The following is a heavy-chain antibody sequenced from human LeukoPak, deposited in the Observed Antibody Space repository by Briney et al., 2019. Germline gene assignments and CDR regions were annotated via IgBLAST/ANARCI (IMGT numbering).Heavy chain of an antibody. CDR3: ARALSTSGSVFY. Sequence: GGSLRLSCAASGFTFSSYAMYWVRQAPGKGLEWVSVISYDGSNKYYADSVKGRFTISRDKSNNTLYLQMNSLRAEDTAVYYCARALSTSGSVFYWGQGTLVTVSS. J-gene: IGHJ4*02. V-gene: IGHV3-30*01. CDR1: GFTFSSYA. D-gene: IGHD6-19*01. CDR2: ISYDGSNK.